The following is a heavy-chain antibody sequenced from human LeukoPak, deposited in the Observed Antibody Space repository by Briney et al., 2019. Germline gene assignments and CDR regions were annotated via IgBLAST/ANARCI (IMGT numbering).Heavy chain of an antibody. CDR1: GGSISSYF. Sequence: SETLSLTCTVSGGSISSYFWSWIRQPPGKGLEWIGYIYYSGSTNYNPSLKSRVAISVGTSKNQFSLKLSSVTAADTAVYYCARVADYYFDYWGQGTLVTVSS. V-gene: IGHV4-59*01. CDR3: ARVADYYFDY. CDR2: IYYSGST. J-gene: IGHJ4*02. D-gene: IGHD2-21*02.